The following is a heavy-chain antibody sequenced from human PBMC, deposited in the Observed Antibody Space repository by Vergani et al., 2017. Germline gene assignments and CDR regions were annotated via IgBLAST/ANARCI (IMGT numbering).Heavy chain of an antibody. CDR3: ARGGYSSGFLGYYYDYMDV. J-gene: IGHJ6*03. CDR2: MNPNSGNT. Sequence: QVQLVQSGAEVKKPGASVKVSCKASGYTFPSYDINWVRQATGQGLEWMGWMNPNSGNTGYAQKFQGRVTMTRNTSISTAYMELSSLRSEDTAVYYCARGGYSSGFLGYYYDYMDVWGKGTTVTVSS. V-gene: IGHV1-8*01. D-gene: IGHD6-19*01. CDR1: GYTFPSYD.